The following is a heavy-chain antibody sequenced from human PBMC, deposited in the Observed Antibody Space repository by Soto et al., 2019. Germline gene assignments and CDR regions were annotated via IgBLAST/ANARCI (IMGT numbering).Heavy chain of an antibody. D-gene: IGHD5-12*01. V-gene: IGHV6-1*01. CDR1: GDSVSSNSAA. Sequence: SQTLSLTCAISGDSVSSNSAAWNWIRQSPSRGLEWLGRTYYRSKWYNDYAVSVKSRITINPDTSKNQIPLQLNSVPPEDTAVYYCAPCRDIYGAFCAHFDYWGLGIRVTVSS. J-gene: IGHJ4*02. CDR2: TYYRSKWYN. CDR3: APCRDIYGAFCAHFDY.